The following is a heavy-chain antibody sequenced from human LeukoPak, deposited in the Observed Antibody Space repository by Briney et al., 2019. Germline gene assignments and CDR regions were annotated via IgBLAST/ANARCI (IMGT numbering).Heavy chain of an antibody. CDR2: IYYSGST. Sequence: SETLSLTCTVSGGSISSYYWSWIRQPPGKGLEWIGYIYYSGSTNYIPSLKSRVTISVDTSKNQFSLKLSSVTAADTAVYYCARHLITMVRGVIIEGAFDIWGQGTMVTVSS. D-gene: IGHD3-10*01. J-gene: IGHJ3*02. CDR3: ARHLITMVRGVIIEGAFDI. CDR1: GGSISSYY. V-gene: IGHV4-59*08.